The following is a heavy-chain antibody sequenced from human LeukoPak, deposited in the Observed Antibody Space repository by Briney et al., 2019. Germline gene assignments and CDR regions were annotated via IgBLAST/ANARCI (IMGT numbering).Heavy chain of an antibody. V-gene: IGHV3-30*02. D-gene: IGHD4-17*01. CDR1: GFTFSSYG. CDR2: IRYDGSNK. CDR3: AKDRDGDYGGENWFDP. J-gene: IGHJ5*02. Sequence: GGSLRLSCVASGFTFSSYGMHWVRQAPGKGLEWVAFIRYDGSNKYYADSVKGRFTISRDNSKNTLYLQMNSLRAEDTAVYYCAKDRDGDYGGENWFDPWGQGTLVTVSS.